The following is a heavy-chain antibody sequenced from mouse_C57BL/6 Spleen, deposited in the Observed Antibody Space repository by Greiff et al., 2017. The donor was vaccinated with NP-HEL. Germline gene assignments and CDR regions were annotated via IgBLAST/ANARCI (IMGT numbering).Heavy chain of an antibody. J-gene: IGHJ2*01. Sequence: EVHLVESGGDLVKPGGSLKLSCAASGFTFSSYGMSWVRQTPDKRLEWVATISSGGSYTYYPDSVKGRFTISRDNAKNTLYLQMSSLKSEDTAMYYCARPANWENGLYYFDYWGQGTTLTVSS. CDR3: ARPANWENGLYYFDY. CDR1: GFTFSSYG. CDR2: ISSGGSYT. D-gene: IGHD4-1*01. V-gene: IGHV5-6*01.